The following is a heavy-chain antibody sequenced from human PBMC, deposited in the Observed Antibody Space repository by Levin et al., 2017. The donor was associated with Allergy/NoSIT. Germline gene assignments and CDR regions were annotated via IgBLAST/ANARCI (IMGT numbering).Heavy chain of an antibody. CDR2: ISYDGSNK. V-gene: IGHV3-30*18. Sequence: PGGSLRLSCAASGFTFSSYGMHWVRQAPGKGLEWVAVISYDGSNKYYADSVKGRFTISRDNSKNTLYLQMNSLRAEDTAVYYCAKSGAIQYGDYSNFYFDYWGQGTLVTVSS. CDR3: AKSGAIQYGDYSNFYFDY. CDR1: GFTFSSYG. J-gene: IGHJ4*02. D-gene: IGHD4-17*01.